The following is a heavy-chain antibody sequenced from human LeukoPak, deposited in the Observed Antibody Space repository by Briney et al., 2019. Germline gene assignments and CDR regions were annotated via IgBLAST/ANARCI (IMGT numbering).Heavy chain of an antibody. CDR1: RFTFSNYN. CDR2: ISTSSSYI. J-gene: IGHJ6*03. Sequence: GGSLRLSCAASRFTFSNYNINWVRQAPGKGLEWVSSISTSSSYIYYADSVKGRFTISRDNAKNSLYLQMNSLRAEDTAVYYCARGGDHPTYLFQYMDVWGKGTPVTVSS. V-gene: IGHV3-21*01. CDR3: ARGGDHPTYLFQYMDV. D-gene: IGHD3-16*01.